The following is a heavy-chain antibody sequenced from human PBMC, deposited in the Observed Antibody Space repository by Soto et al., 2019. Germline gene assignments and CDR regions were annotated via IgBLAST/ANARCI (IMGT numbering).Heavy chain of an antibody. CDR3: ARGLYYYASSAYYSP. J-gene: IGHJ5*02. CDR2: ISSSSSYI. Sequence: EVQLVESGGGLVKPGGSLRLSCAASGFTFSSYSMNWVRQAPGKGLEWVSSISSSSSYIYYADSVKGRFTISRDNAKNSLYLQMNSLRAEDTAVYYCARGLYYYASSAYYSPWGQGTLVTVSS. V-gene: IGHV3-21*01. CDR1: GFTFSSYS. D-gene: IGHD3-22*01.